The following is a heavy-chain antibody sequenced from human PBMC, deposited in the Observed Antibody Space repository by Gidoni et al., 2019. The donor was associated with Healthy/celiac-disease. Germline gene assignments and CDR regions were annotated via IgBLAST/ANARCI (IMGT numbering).Heavy chain of an antibody. CDR3: ARLIAAAGTGY. J-gene: IGHJ4*02. CDR2: INHSGST. D-gene: IGHD6-13*01. CDR1: GGSFSGYY. Sequence: QVQLQQWGAGLLKPSETLSLTCAVYGGSFSGYYWSWIRQPPGKGLEWIGEINHSGSTNYNPSLKSRVTISVDTSKNQFSLKLSSVTAADTAVYYCARLIAAAGTGYWGQGTLVTVSS. V-gene: IGHV4-34*01.